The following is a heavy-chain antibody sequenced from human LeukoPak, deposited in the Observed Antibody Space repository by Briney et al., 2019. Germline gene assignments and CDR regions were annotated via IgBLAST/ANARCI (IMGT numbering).Heavy chain of an antibody. CDR2: ISWNSGSI. Sequence: GGSLRLSCAASGFNFDDYAMHWVRQAPGKGLEWVSGISWNSGSIDYADSVKGRFSISRDNAENSLYLQMNSLRAEDTAVYYCAREGDYYDSSGYYNDYWGQGTLVTVSS. V-gene: IGHV3-9*01. D-gene: IGHD3-22*01. CDR3: AREGDYYDSSGYYNDY. J-gene: IGHJ4*02. CDR1: GFNFDDYA.